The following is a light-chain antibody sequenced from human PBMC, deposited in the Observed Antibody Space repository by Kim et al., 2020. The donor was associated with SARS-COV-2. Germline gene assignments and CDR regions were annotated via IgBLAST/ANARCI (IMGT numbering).Light chain of an antibody. CDR1: QTISSN. J-gene: IGKJ1*01. CDR2: DAS. CDR3: HQYNKWPPT. V-gene: IGKV3-15*01. Sequence: ETEMTQSPATLSVSPGQRATVSCRASQTISSNLAWYQQKPGQTLRLVIYDASTRATGIPVRFSGSGSVTEFTLTISSLQSEDFAVYYCHQYNKWPPTFGQGTKVDIK.